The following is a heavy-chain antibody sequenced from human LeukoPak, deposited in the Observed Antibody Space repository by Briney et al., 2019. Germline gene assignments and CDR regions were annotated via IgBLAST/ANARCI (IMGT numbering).Heavy chain of an antibody. CDR3: ARQEPPYYYDSSGLNAFDI. V-gene: IGHV4-59*08. CDR2: IYYSGST. CDR1: GGSISSYY. D-gene: IGHD3-22*01. Sequence: SETLSLTCTVSGGSISSYYWSWIRQPPGKGLEWIGYIYYSGSTNYNPSLKSRVTISVDTSKNQFSLKLSSVTAADTAVYYCARQEPPYYYDSSGLNAFDIWGQGTMVTVSS. J-gene: IGHJ3*02.